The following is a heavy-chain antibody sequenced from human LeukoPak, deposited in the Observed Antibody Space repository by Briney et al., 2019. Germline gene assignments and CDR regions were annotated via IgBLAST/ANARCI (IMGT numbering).Heavy chain of an antibody. Sequence: SETLSLTCTVSGGSISSGDYYWSWIRQPPGKGLEWIGYIYYSGSTYYNPSLKSRVTISVDTSKNQFSLKLSSVTAADTAVYYCARDQKYYYDSSGNFWGQGTMVTVSS. CDR3: ARDQKYYYDSSGNF. CDR2: IYYSGST. CDR1: GGSISSGDYY. J-gene: IGHJ3*01. D-gene: IGHD3-22*01. V-gene: IGHV4-30-4*08.